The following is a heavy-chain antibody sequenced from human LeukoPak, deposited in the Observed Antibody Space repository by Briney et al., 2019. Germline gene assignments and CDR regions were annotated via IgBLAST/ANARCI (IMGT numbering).Heavy chain of an antibody. Sequence: SETLSLTCTVSDGSISNSYWNWVRQPPAKGLQWLGYINSSGSTNYNPSLKSRITLSIGTSKNQFSLRLTSVTAADTAVYYCAYSYDGKVVPFDCWGQGSLVTVSS. J-gene: IGHJ4*02. CDR2: INSSGST. CDR1: DGSISNSY. V-gene: IGHV4-4*09. D-gene: IGHD4-23*01. CDR3: AYSYDGKVVPFDC.